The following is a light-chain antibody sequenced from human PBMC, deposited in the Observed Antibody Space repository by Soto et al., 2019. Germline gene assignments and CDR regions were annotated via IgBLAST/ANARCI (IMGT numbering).Light chain of an antibody. CDR1: QGIGTY. V-gene: IGKV1-8*01. CDR2: AAS. Sequence: AIRMTQSPSSLSASIGDRVTITCRASQGIGTYLVWYQQKPGKAPNLLIYAASILESGVPSRFSGSGSGSDFTLTISNLQSEDFATYYCQQYYTYPRTFGQGTKVEIK. CDR3: QQYYTYPRT. J-gene: IGKJ1*01.